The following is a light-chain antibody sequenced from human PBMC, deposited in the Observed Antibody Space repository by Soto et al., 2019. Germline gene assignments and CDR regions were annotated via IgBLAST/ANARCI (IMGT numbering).Light chain of an antibody. Sequence: QAVLTQPPSASGTPGQRAIISCSGSRSNIGSNSVNWYQQLPGTAPKLRIYINDQRPSGVPDRFSGSTSGTSVSLAISGLQSEEEADYYCASWDDRLKGYVFGTGTKVTVL. J-gene: IGLJ1*01. CDR2: IND. V-gene: IGLV1-44*01. CDR1: RSNIGSNS. CDR3: ASWDDRLKGYV.